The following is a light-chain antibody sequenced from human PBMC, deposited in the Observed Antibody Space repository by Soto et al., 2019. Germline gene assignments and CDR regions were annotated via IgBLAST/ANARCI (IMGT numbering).Light chain of an antibody. CDR1: SSDVGGYNH. CDR3: SSYAGSSNSIYV. Sequence: QSALTQPPSASGSPGQSVTISCTGTSSDVGGYNHVSWYQQYPGKAPKVIIYEVSKRPSGVPDRFSGSKSGNTASLTVSGLQAEDEADYYYSSYAGSSNSIYVFGTGTKLTVL. J-gene: IGLJ1*01. V-gene: IGLV2-8*01. CDR2: EVS.